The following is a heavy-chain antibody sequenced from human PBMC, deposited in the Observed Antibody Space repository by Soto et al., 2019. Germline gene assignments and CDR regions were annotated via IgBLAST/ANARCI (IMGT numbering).Heavy chain of an antibody. CDR2: ISYDGSNK. J-gene: IGHJ4*02. V-gene: IGHV3-30-3*01. CDR1: GFTFSSYA. D-gene: IGHD3-16*01. Sequence: QVQLVESGGGVVQPGRSLRLSCAASGFTFSSYAMHWVRQAPGKGQEWVAVISYDGSNKYYADSVKGRFNISRDNSKNTLYLQMNSLRAEDTAVYYCARAYEGDYFDYWGQGTLVTVSS. CDR3: ARAYEGDYFDY.